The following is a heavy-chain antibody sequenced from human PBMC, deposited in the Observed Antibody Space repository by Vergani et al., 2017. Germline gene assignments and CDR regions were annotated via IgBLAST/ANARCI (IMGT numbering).Heavy chain of an antibody. Sequence: QVQLVQSGAEVKKPGSSVKVSCKASGGTFTSYDINWVRQATGQGLEWMGWMNTNSGNTGYAQKFQGRVTITRNTSISTAYMELSSLRSEDTAVYYCARDSSSWYGNNWFDPWGQGTLVTVSS. CDR3: ARDSSSWYGNNWFDP. CDR2: MNTNSGNT. J-gene: IGHJ5*02. D-gene: IGHD6-13*01. CDR1: GGTFTSYD. V-gene: IGHV1-8*03.